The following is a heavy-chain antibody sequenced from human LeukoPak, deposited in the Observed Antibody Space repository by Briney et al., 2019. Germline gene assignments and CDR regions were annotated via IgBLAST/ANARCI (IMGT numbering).Heavy chain of an antibody. CDR1: GYSISSGYY. V-gene: IGHV4-38-2*02. CDR3: ARVREGYSFDY. J-gene: IGHJ4*02. Sequence: SETLSLTCTVSGYSISSGYYWGWIRQPPGKGLEWIGSIYHSGSTYYNPSLKSRVTISVDTSKNQYSLKLSSVTAADTAVYYCARVREGYSFDYWGQGTLVTVSS. D-gene: IGHD3-22*01. CDR2: IYHSGST.